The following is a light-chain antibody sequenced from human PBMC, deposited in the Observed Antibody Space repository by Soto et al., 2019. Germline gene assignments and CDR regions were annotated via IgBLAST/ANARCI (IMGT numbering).Light chain of an antibody. CDR3: CSYAGDYTFV. J-gene: IGLJ1*01. CDR1: SSDVGVYNY. Sequence: QSALTQPRSVSGSPGQSVTISCTGTSSDVGVYNYVTWYQQYPGKAPKVMIYDVKTRPSGVPDRFSGSKSGNTASLTNSGLQAEDEADYYCCSYAGDYTFVFGTGTKLTVL. V-gene: IGLV2-11*01. CDR2: DVK.